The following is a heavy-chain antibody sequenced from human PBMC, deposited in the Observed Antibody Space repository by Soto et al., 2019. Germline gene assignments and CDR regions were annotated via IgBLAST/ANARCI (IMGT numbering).Heavy chain of an antibody. V-gene: IGHV3-21*01. CDR1: GFTFSSYS. D-gene: IGHD3-3*01. Sequence: GGSLRLSCAASGFTFSSYSMNWVRQAPGKGLEWVSSISSSSSYIYYADSVKGRFTISRDNAKNSLYLQMNSLRAEDTAVYYCARDGYYDFWSGYYGYYYYGMDVWGQGPTVTVSS. CDR3: ARDGYYDFWSGYYGYYYYGMDV. CDR2: ISSSSSYI. J-gene: IGHJ6*02.